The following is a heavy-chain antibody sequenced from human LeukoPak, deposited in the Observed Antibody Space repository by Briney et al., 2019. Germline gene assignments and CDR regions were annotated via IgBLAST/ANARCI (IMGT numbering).Heavy chain of an antibody. CDR2: VFHTGVT. Sequence: SETLSLTCTVSGGALEGLYWSWIRQSPEEGLEWIGNVFHTGVTSYNLSLKSRVTISVDTSRNQFSLTMTSMTAADTAIYYCTRGWGSGYYFGIPRYYFDAWGQGVLVTVSS. CDR1: GGALEGLY. CDR3: TRGWGSGYYFGIPRYYFDA. V-gene: IGHV4-59*11. J-gene: IGHJ4*02. D-gene: IGHD3-22*01.